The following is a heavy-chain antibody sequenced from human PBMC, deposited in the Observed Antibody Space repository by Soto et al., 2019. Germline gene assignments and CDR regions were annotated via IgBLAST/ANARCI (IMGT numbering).Heavy chain of an antibody. CDR1: GGTFSDYG. V-gene: IGHV1-69*01. CDR2: LIPIFGTS. D-gene: IGHD3-22*01. CDR3: ARGWDHYDSSGLLTWFDP. Sequence: QVQLVQSGAEVKKPGSSVKVSCKASGGTFSDYGISWVLQAPGQGLEWMGGLIPIFGTSNYAQKFQGRVPITADESTSTAYMELSSLTSEDTAVYYCARGWDHYDSSGLLTWFDPWGQGTLVTVSS. J-gene: IGHJ5*02.